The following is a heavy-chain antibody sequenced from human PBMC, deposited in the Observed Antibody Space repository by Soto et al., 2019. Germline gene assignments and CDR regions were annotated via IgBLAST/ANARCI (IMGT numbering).Heavy chain of an antibody. D-gene: IGHD6-13*01. CDR1: GGSFIGTD. V-gene: IGHV4-34*01. Sequence: PSETLSLTCAVYGGSFIGTDWTWIPHPPGKGLEWIGEINRGGSTNYNPSLKSRTTISVDTSKNQFSLKLTSVTATDTAVYYCARGIPGYSSSWYGSWGQGALVTVSS. CDR2: INRGGST. CDR3: ARGIPGYSSSWYGS. J-gene: IGHJ5*01.